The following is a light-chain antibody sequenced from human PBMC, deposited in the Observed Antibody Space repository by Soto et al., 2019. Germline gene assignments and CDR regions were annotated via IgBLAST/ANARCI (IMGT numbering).Light chain of an antibody. CDR3: QQYGSSPVT. J-gene: IGKJ5*01. V-gene: IGKV3-20*01. CDR1: QSVSSSY. CDR2: RTS. Sequence: EIVLTQSPGTLSLSPGERATLSCRVRQSVSSSYLAWYQQKPGQAPRLLMFRTSSRATGFPARFSGSGSGTEFNLTISRLEPEDFAVYYCQQYGSSPVTFGQGTRLETK.